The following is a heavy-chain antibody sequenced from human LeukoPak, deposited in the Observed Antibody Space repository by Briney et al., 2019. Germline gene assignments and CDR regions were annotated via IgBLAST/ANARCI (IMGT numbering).Heavy chain of an antibody. J-gene: IGHJ4*02. CDR2: IRWDGKYT. CDR3: VRDIGAVAGTDDY. V-gene: IGHV3-30*02. D-gene: IGHD6-19*01. CDR1: GFTFIDYG. Sequence: GGSLRLSCTGSGFTFIDYGINWVRRAPGKGLEWVAFIRWDGKYTYYGDSVKGRFTISRDNAKKTLYLQMNSLRVEDTAVYYCVRDIGAVAGTDDYWGQGTLVTVSS.